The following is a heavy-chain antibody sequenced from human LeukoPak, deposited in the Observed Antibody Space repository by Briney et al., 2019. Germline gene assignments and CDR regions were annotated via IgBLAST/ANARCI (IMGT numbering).Heavy chain of an antibody. V-gene: IGHV4-59*01. CDR1: GGSTSSYY. CDR2: TYYSGST. J-gene: IGHJ4*02. Sequence: PPETLSLTCTVSGGSTSSYYGSWIRHPPGKGLEWMGYTYYSGSTNYNPSLKSRVTISVDTSKNQFSLKLSSVTAADTAVYYCARGREGYCSSTSCYLYFDYWGQGTLVTVSS. D-gene: IGHD2-2*01. CDR3: ARGREGYCSSTSCYLYFDY.